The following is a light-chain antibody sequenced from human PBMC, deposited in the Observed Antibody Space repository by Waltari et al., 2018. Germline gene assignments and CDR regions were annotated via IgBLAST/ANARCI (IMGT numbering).Light chain of an antibody. CDR1: SSDVGFYNL. CDR3: CSYAGRNIWV. Sequence: QSALTQPASVSGSPGQSITISCPGTSSDVGFYNLVSWYQQHPDKSPTLMVYEVIERPSGGSKRFSGSKSGNTASLTISGLQAEDEADYYCCSYAGRNIWVFGGGTKLTVL. J-gene: IGLJ3*02. V-gene: IGLV2-23*02. CDR2: EVI.